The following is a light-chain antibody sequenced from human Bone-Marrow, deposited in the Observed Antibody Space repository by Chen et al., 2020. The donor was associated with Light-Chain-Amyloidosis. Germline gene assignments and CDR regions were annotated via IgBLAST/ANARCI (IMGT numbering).Light chain of an antibody. J-gene: IGLJ3*02. CDR3: QSYDSSLSGSV. CDR2: GNS. V-gene: IGLV1-40*01. Sequence: QSVLTQPPSVSGAPGQRVTISCTGSSSNIGAGYDVHWYQQLPVTAPKLLICGNSNRPSGVPDRFSGSKAGTSASLAITGLQAEDEADYYCQSYDSSLSGSVFGGGTKLTVL. CDR1: SSNIGAGYD.